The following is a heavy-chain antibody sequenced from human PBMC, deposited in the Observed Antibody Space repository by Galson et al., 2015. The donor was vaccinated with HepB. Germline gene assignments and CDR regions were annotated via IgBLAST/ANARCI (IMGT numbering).Heavy chain of an antibody. CDR3: ARTSGYNYGDYYYYGMDV. CDR1: GFSLTTSAMR. Sequence: PALVKPTQTLTLTCSCSGFSLTTSAMRVSWIRQPPGKALEWLARLYWDDKKFYSTSLRTRLTIPKETSQKQGGLTKHDMDPVDTATYFCARTSGYNYGDYYYYGMDVWGQGTTVTVSS. J-gene: IGHJ6*02. V-gene: IGHV2-70*04. D-gene: IGHD5-18*01. CDR2: LYWDDKK.